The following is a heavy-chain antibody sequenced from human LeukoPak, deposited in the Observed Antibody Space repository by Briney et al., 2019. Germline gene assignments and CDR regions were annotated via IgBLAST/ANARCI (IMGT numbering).Heavy chain of an antibody. CDR2: INHSGST. J-gene: IGHJ5*02. D-gene: IGHD3-16*01. Sequence: SETLSLTCAVYGGSFSGYYWSWIRQPPGKGLEWIGEINHSGSTNYNPSLKSRVTISVDTSKNQFSLKLSSVTAADTAVYYCARVYRRLRSPSQPGYNWFDPWGQGTLVTVPS. CDR1: GGSFSGYY. CDR3: ARVYRRLRSPSQPGYNWFDP. V-gene: IGHV4-34*01.